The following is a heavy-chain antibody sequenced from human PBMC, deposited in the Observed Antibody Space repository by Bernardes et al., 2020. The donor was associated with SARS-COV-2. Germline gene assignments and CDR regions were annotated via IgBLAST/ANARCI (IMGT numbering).Heavy chain of an antibody. V-gene: IGHV4-34*01. CDR2: INHSGST. CDR1: GGSFSGYY. D-gene: IGHD6-19*01. CDR3: ARGGRQWLVLEPSYYFDY. Sequence: ETLSLTCAVYGGSFSGYYWSWIRQPPGKGLEWIGEINHSGSTNYNASLKSRVTISVDTSKNQFSLKLSSVTAADTAVYYCARGGRQWLVLEPSYYFDYWGQGTLVTVSS. J-gene: IGHJ4*02.